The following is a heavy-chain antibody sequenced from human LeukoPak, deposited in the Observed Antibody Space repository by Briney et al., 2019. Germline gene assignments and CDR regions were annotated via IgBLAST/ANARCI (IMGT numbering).Heavy chain of an antibody. V-gene: IGHV3-13*01. CDR3: ARSHLYYGSGIDY. CDR1: GFTFSSYD. D-gene: IGHD3-10*01. CDR2: VGTAGDT. Sequence: GGSLRLSCAAPGFTFSSYDMHWVRQATGKGLEWVSAVGTAGDTYYPGSVKGRFTISRENAKNSLFLQMNSLRAGDTAVYYCARSHLYYGSGIDYWGQGTLVTVSS. J-gene: IGHJ4*02.